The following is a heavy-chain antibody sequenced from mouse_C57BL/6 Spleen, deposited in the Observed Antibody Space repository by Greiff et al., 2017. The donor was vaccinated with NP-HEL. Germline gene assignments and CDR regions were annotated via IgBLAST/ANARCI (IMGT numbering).Heavy chain of an antibody. D-gene: IGHD1-1*01. J-gene: IGHJ1*03. V-gene: IGHV5-4*01. CDR3: ARDSVYYYGSSWYFDV. CDR2: ISDGGSYT. Sequence: DVHLVESGGGLVKPGGSLKLSCAASGFTFSSYAMSWVRQTPEKRLEWVATISDGGSYTYYPDNVKGRFTISRDNAKNNLYLQMSHLKSEDTAMYYCARDSVYYYGSSWYFDVWGTGTTVTVSS. CDR1: GFTFSSYA.